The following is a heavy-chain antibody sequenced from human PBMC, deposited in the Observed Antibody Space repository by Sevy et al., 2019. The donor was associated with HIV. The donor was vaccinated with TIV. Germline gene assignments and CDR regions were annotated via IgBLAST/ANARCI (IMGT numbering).Heavy chain of an antibody. CDR1: GYTFTGYY. D-gene: IGHD1-26*01. J-gene: IGHJ5*02. V-gene: IGHV1-2*02. Sequence: ASVKVSCKASGYTFTGYYMHWVRQAPGQGLEWMGWINPNSGGTNYAQKFQGRVTMTRDTSISTAYMELSRLRSDDTAVYDCARAPMYSGSFFTADWFDPWGQGTLVTVSS. CDR3: ARAPMYSGSFFTADWFDP. CDR2: INPNSGGT.